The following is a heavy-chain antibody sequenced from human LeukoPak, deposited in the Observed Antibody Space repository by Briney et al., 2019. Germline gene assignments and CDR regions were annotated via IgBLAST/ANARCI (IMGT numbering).Heavy chain of an antibody. J-gene: IGHJ5*02. Sequence: ASVKVSCKASGYTFTSHEINWVRQATGQGLEWMGGMNPNSGNTGYAQKFQGRVTMTRNTSISTAYMELSSLRSEDTAVYYCARDGAVAGGFVVVNWFDPWGQGTLVTVSS. V-gene: IGHV1-8*01. CDR2: MNPNSGNT. CDR3: ARDGAVAGGFVVVNWFDP. CDR1: GYTFTSHE. D-gene: IGHD6-19*01.